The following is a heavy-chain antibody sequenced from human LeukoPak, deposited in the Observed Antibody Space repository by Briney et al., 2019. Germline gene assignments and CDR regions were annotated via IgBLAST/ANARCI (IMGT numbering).Heavy chain of an antibody. CDR1: GFTFSNAW. CDR3: TSVVVAATIDY. J-gene: IGHJ4*02. D-gene: IGHD2-15*01. CDR2: IKSKTDGGTT. Sequence: GGSLRLSCAASGFTFSNAWMSWVRQAPGKGLEWVGRIKSKTDGGTTDYAAPVKGRFTLSRDDSKNTLYLQMNSLKTEDTAVYYCTSVVVAATIDYWGQGTLVTVSP. V-gene: IGHV3-15*01.